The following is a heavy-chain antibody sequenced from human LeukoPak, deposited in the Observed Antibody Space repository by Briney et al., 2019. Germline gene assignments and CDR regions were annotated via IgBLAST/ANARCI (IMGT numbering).Heavy chain of an antibody. V-gene: IGHV3-48*03. J-gene: IGHJ4*02. D-gene: IGHD3-10*01. Sequence: GGSLRLSCAASGFTFSSYEMNWVRQAPGKGLEWVSYISSSGSTIYYADSVKGRFTISRDNAKNSLYLQMNSLRAEDTAVYYCARDGLWFGESYYFDYWGQGTLVTVSS. CDR2: ISSSGSTI. CDR1: GFTFSSYE. CDR3: ARDGLWFGESYYFDY.